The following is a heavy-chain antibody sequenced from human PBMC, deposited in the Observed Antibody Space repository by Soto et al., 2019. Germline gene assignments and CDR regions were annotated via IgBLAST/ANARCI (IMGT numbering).Heavy chain of an antibody. J-gene: IGHJ4*02. Sequence: QVPLVESGGGVVQPGRSLRLSCAASGFTFSSYGMHWVRQAPGKGLEWVAVISYDGNNAWYPDSVKGRFTISRDNSKNTVDLQRNSLRVEDTAVYYCAKVKSGVGSDQLQGFFDYWGQGTLVTVSS. CDR1: GFTFSSYG. D-gene: IGHD2-2*01. CDR3: AKVKSGVGSDQLQGFFDY. V-gene: IGHV3-30*18. CDR2: ISYDGNNA.